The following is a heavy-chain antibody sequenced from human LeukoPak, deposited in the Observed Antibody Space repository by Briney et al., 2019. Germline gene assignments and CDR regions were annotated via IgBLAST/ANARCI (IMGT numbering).Heavy chain of an antibody. V-gene: IGHV4-39*01. CDR2: IYYSGST. CDR3: ARQLGYCSSTSCYADKVDY. CDR1: GGSISSSSYY. J-gene: IGHJ4*02. D-gene: IGHD2-2*01. Sequence: PSGTLSLTCTVSGGSISSSSYYWGWIRQPPGKGLEWIGSIYYSGSTYYNPSLKSRVTISVDTSKNQFSLKLSSVTAADTAVYYCARQLGYCSSTSCYADKVDYWGQGTLVTVSS.